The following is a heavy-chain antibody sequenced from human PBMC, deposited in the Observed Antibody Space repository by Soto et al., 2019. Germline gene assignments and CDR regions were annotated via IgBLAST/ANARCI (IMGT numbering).Heavy chain of an antibody. J-gene: IGHJ4*02. D-gene: IGHD1-26*01. V-gene: IGHV3-74*01. Sequence: GESLKISCAASGFTFSSYWMHWVRQAPGKGLVWVSRINSDGSSTSYADSVKGRFTISRDNAKNTLYLQMNSLRAEDTAVYYCARGALYSGSTFDYWGQGTLVTVSS. CDR1: GFTFSSYW. CDR2: INSDGSST. CDR3: ARGALYSGSTFDY.